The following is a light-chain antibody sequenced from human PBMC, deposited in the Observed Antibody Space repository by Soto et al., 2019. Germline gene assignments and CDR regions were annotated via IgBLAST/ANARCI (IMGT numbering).Light chain of an antibody. V-gene: IGKV1-12*01. CDR1: QDISNW. CDR2: AAS. CDR3: QQRSNWPPT. J-gene: IGKJ1*01. Sequence: DIQMTQSPSSVSASVGDRVTISCRASQDISNWLAWYQQKPGEAPKFLIYAASNLQSGVPSKFSVSGSGTDFTLTISSLQPEDFAVYYCQQRSNWPPTFGQGTKVEIK.